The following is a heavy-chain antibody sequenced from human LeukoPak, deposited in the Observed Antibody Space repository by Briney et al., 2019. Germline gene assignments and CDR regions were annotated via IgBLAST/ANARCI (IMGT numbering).Heavy chain of an antibody. J-gene: IGHJ4*02. D-gene: IGHD3-9*01. CDR2: IYYSGST. Sequence: SQTLSLTCTVSGGSISSGGYYWSWIRQHPGKGLEWIGYIYYSGSTYYNTSLKSRVTISVETSKNQFSLKLSSVTAADTAVYYCARIYYDILAGYVTFDYWGQGTLVTVSS. V-gene: IGHV4-31*03. CDR3: ARIYYDILAGYVTFDY. CDR1: GGSISSGGYY.